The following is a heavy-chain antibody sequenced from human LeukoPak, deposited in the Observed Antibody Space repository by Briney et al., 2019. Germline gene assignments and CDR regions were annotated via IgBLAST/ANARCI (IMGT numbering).Heavy chain of an antibody. V-gene: IGHV3-74*01. CDR2: ISPYATIL. CDR3: VRDLVLVTTPGDDFDH. Sequence: PGGSLRLSCAASGFTFSGYWMHGVGHGPGKGVGWVSRISPYATILTYAVSVRGPFPISRYNAKNTLYLQLSNLRAEDTAVYYCVRDLVLVTTPGDDFDHWGQGTLVTVSS. J-gene: IGHJ4*02. D-gene: IGHD2-21*02. CDR1: GFTFSGYW.